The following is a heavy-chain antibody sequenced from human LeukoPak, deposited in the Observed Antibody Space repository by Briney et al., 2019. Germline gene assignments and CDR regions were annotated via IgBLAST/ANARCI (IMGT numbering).Heavy chain of an antibody. CDR1: GGSFSGYY. J-gene: IGHJ3*02. D-gene: IGHD3-10*01. V-gene: IGHV4-34*01. Sequence: SETLSLTCAVYGGSFSGYYWSWIRQPPGKGLEWIGEINHSGSTNYNPSLKSRVTISVDTSKNQFSLKLSSVTAADTAVYYCARDQAVLWFGEKAFGIWGQGTMVTVSS. CDR3: ARDQAVLWFGEKAFGI. CDR2: INHSGST.